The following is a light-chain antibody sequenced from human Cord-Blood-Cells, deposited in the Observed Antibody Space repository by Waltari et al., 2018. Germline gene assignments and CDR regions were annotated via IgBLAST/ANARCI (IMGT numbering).Light chain of an antibody. CDR3: CSYAGSSTYV. Sequence: QSALTQPASVSGSPGQSIPISCTGTSSDVGSYNLVSRYQQHPGKAPKLMIYEGSKRPSGVSNRFSGSKSGNTASLTISGLQAEDEADYYCCSYAGSSTYVFGTGTKVTVL. CDR2: EGS. CDR1: SSDVGSYNL. J-gene: IGLJ1*01. V-gene: IGLV2-23*01.